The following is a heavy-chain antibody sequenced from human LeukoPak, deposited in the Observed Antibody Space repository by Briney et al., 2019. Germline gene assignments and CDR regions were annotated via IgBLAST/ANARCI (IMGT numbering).Heavy chain of an antibody. CDR3: ARDRWQLTQDFDY. V-gene: IGHV3-21*01. CDR1: GFTFSSYS. Sequence: GGSLRLSCAASGFTFSSYSMNWVRQDPGKGLEWVSSISSSSSCIYYADSVKGRFTISRDNAKNSLYLQMNSLRAEDTAVYYCARDRWQLTQDFDYWGQGTLVTVSS. J-gene: IGHJ4*02. CDR2: ISSSSSCI. D-gene: IGHD6-6*01.